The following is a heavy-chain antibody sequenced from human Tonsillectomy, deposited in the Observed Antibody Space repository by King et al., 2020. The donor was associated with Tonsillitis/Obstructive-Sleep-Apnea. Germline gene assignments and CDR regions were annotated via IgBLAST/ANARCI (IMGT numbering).Heavy chain of an antibody. CDR3: ARWSPGNAFDI. CDR1: GYTFTTYA. V-gene: IGHV7-4-1*02. Sequence: QLVQSGSELKKPGASVNVSCQASGYTFTTYAMNWVRQAPGQGLEWMGWINTNTGNPTSAQGFTGRFVFSLDTSVSTAYLQISSLKAEDTALYYCARWSPGNAFDIWGQGTMVTVSS. CDR2: INTNTGNP. D-gene: IGHD3-10*01. J-gene: IGHJ3*02.